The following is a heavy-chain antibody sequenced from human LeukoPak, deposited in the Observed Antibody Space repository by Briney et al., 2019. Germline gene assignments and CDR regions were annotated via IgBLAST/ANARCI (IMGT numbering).Heavy chain of an antibody. CDR3: ARRLNSGDYWNDY. J-gene: IGHJ4*02. Sequence: GGSLRLSCAASGFTFSTYSMTWVRQAPGKGLEWVSTISGSSRYIYFADSVRGRFTISRNNAKTSLYLQMHRLRAEYTAIYYCARRLNSGDYWNDYWGQGTLVTVSS. CDR1: GFTFSTYS. D-gene: IGHD4-17*01. CDR2: ISGSSRYI. V-gene: IGHV3-21*01.